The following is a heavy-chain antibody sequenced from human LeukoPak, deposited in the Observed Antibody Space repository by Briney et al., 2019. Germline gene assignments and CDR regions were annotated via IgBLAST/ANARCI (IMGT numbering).Heavy chain of an antibody. CDR3: ARLSRRAVPAAIEY. CDR2: INPNSGGT. V-gene: IGHV1-2*02. CDR1: GYTFTGYY. J-gene: IGHJ4*02. Sequence: ASVKVSCKASGYTFTGYYMHWARQAPGQGLEWMGWINPNSGGTNYAQKFQGRVTMTRDTSISTAYMELSRLRSDDTAVYYCARLSRRAVPAAIEYWGQGTLVTVSS. D-gene: IGHD2-2*01.